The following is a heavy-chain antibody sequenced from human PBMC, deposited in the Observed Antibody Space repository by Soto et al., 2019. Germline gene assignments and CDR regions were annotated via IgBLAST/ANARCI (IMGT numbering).Heavy chain of an antibody. Sequence: GASVKVSCKASGYTFTSYYMHWVRQAPGQGLEWMGIINPSGGSTSYAQKFQGRVTMTRDTSTSTVYMELSSLRSEDTAVYYCARPLIKHYYYYGMDVWGQGTTVTVSS. CDR1: GYTFTSYY. CDR2: INPSGGST. V-gene: IGHV1-46*01. J-gene: IGHJ6*02. CDR3: ARPLIKHYYYYGMDV.